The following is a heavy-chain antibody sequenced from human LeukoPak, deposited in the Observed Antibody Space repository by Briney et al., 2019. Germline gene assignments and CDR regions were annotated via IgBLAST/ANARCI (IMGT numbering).Heavy chain of an antibody. CDR1: GFTFSSYW. CDR2: IKEDGSQK. J-gene: IGHJ4*02. D-gene: IGHD5-18*01. Sequence: GGSLRLSCAASGFTFSSYWMSWVRQAPGKGLEWVANIKEDGSQKYYVDSVKGRFTISRDNAKNSLYLQMNSLRAEDTAVYYCARAKRGYSYGYREGVFDYWGQGTLVTVSS. V-gene: IGHV3-7*01. CDR3: ARAKRGYSYGYREGVFDY.